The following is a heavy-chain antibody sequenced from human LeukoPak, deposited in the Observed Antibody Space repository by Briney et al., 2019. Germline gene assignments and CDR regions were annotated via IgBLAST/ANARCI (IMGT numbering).Heavy chain of an antibody. Sequence: SETLSLTCAVSGGSINSNYWWTWVRQSPKKGLEWIGEIYHSGTTTYNPSLKSQVTISLDQSQNHFSLTLSSVTAADSAMYYCARAVPANNWLDPWGQGILVTVSS. CDR1: GGSINSNYW. CDR2: IYHSGTT. CDR3: ARAVPANNWLDP. V-gene: IGHV4-4*02. J-gene: IGHJ5*02.